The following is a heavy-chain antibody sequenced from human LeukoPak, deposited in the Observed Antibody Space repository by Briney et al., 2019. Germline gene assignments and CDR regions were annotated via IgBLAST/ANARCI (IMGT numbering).Heavy chain of an antibody. CDR3: ARYCTGSCYSGVDH. V-gene: IGHV3-23*01. J-gene: IGHJ4*02. CDR1: GFTFSSYY. CDR2: STGGTT. Sequence: GGSLRLSCAASGFTFSSYYMTWVRQAPGKGLEGVSTSTGGTTYYADSVRGRFTISRDNSKNTLYLQMNSLRAEDTAVYYCARYCTGSCYSGVDHWGQGTLVTVSS. D-gene: IGHD2-15*01.